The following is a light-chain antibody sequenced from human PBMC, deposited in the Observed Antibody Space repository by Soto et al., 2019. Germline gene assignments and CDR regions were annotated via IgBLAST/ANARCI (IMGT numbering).Light chain of an antibody. CDR2: EGS. CDR3: CSYAGSSTFFYV. Sequence: QSALTQPASVSGSPGQSITISCTGTSSDVGSYNLVSWYQQHPGKAPKLMIYEGSKRPSGVSNRFSGSKSGNTASLTISGLQAKDEADYYCCSYAGSSTFFYVFGTGTKLTVL. J-gene: IGLJ1*01. CDR1: SSDVGSYNL. V-gene: IGLV2-23*03.